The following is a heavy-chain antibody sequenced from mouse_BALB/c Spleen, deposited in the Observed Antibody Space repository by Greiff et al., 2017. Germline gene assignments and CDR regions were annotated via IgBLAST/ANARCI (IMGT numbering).Heavy chain of an antibody. CDR1: GFTFSSYG. D-gene: IGHD1-1*01. Sequence: EVQRVESGGGLVQPGGSLKLSCAASGFTFSSYGMSWVRQTPDKRLELVATINSNGGSTYYPDSVKGRFTISRDNAKNTLYLQMSSLKSEDTAMYYCAREITTVYAMDYWGQGTSVTVSS. J-gene: IGHJ4*01. CDR3: AREITTVYAMDY. V-gene: IGHV5-6-3*01. CDR2: INSNGGST.